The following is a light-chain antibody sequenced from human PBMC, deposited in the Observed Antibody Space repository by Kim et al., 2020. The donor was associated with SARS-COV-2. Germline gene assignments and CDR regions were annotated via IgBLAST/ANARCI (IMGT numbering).Light chain of an antibody. CDR2: AAS. V-gene: IGKV3-20*01. CDR1: KSISSTY. J-gene: IGKJ2*01. Sequence: LSPGERATFSCRASKSISSTYLAWYQHKSGQSPRHLIYAASNRATGIPDRFSGSGSGTDFTLTISRLEPEDFAVYYCQHFGSSRYTFGQGTKLEI. CDR3: QHFGSSRYT.